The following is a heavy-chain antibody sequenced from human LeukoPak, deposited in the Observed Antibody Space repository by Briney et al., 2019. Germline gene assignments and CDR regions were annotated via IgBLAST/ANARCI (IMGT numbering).Heavy chain of an antibody. CDR2: MNPNSGNT. Sequence: ASVKVSCKASGYTFTSYDINWVRQATGQGLEWMGWMNPNSGNTGYAQKFQGRVTMTRNTSISTAYMELSSLRSEDTAVYYCARALWGYCSGGGCYSYPSYWGQGTLVTVSS. D-gene: IGHD2-15*01. J-gene: IGHJ4*02. CDR1: GYTFTSYD. V-gene: IGHV1-8*01. CDR3: ARALWGYCSGGGCYSYPSY.